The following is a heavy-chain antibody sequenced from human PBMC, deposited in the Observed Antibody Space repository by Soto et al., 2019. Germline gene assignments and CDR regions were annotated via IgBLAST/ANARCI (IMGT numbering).Heavy chain of an antibody. J-gene: IGHJ4*02. Sequence: SQTLSLTCAICGDSVSNNGATWNWIRQSPSRGLEWLGRAYYRSRWQYDYATSVRSRITINPDTSKNQFSLQLNAVTPEGTAVYYCARDPPDFNSGFDSWGQGTLVTVSS. CDR2: AYYRSRWQY. CDR3: ARDPPDFNSGFDS. CDR1: GDSVSNNGAT. D-gene: IGHD1-26*01. V-gene: IGHV6-1*01.